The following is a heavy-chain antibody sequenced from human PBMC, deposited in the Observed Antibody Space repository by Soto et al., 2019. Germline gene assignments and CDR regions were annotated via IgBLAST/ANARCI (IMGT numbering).Heavy chain of an antibody. CDR1: GFPFSSYA. Sequence: LRLSCVASGFPFSSYAMSWVRQTPGKGLEWVSGISGSGGRTYYADSVKGRFTISRDNSXXXLXXXMHIXXVEXTAVYFCAKGGYYSLFDIWGQGTMVTVSS. J-gene: IGHJ3*02. V-gene: IGHV3-23*01. CDR3: AKGGYYSLFDI. D-gene: IGHD3-16*01. CDR2: ISGSGGRT.